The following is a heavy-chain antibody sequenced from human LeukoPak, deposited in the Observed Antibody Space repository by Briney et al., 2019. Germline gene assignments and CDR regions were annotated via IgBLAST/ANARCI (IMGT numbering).Heavy chain of an antibody. J-gene: IGHJ4*02. CDR1: GFTFSSYA. V-gene: IGHV3-23*01. CDR2: ISGSGGST. D-gene: IGHD5-18*01. Sequence: GGSLRLSCAVSGFTFSSYAMSWVRQAPGKGLEWVSAISGSGGSTYYADSVKGRFTISRDNSKNTLYLQMNSLRAEDTAVYYCAKDFRGYSYGPGSGFDYWGQGTLVTVSS. CDR3: AKDFRGYSYGPGSGFDY.